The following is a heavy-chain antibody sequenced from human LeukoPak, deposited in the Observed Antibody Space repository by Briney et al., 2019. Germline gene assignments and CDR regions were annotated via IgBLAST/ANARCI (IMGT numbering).Heavy chain of an antibody. Sequence: GGSLRLSCAASGFTFSSYGMHWVRQAPGKGLEWVAVIWYDGSNKYYADSVKGRFTIPRDNSKNTLYLQMNSLRAEDTAVYYCARDVDTYYYYYGMDVWGQGTTVTVSS. CDR1: GFTFSSYG. V-gene: IGHV3-33*01. D-gene: IGHD5-18*01. J-gene: IGHJ6*02. CDR3: ARDVDTYYYYYGMDV. CDR2: IWYDGSNK.